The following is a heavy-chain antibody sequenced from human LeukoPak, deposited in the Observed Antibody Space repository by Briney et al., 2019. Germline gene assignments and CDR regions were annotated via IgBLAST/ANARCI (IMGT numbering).Heavy chain of an antibody. D-gene: IGHD3-22*01. Sequence: PGGSLRLSCAASGFTFSSYSMNWVRQAPGKGLEWVSSISSSSYIYYADSVKGRFTISRGNAKNSLYLQMNSLRAEDTAVYYCARDGGGMDYYDSSGYFDYWGQGTLVTVSS. J-gene: IGHJ4*02. CDR3: ARDGGGMDYYDSSGYFDY. V-gene: IGHV3-21*01. CDR1: GFTFSSYS. CDR2: ISSSSYI.